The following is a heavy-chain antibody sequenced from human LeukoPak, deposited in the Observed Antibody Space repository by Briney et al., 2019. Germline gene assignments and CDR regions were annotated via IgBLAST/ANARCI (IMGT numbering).Heavy chain of an antibody. D-gene: IGHD3-10*01. V-gene: IGHV1-24*01. CDR2: FDPEDGET. J-gene: IGHJ4*02. Sequence: ASVKVSCKVSGYTLTELSMHWVRQAPGKGLEWMGGFDPEDGETIYAQKFQGRVTMTRDSSISTAYMELSRLRSDDTAVYYCARDLGLRYGSGSYRYWGQGTLVTVSS. CDR3: ARDLGLRYGSGSYRY. CDR1: GYTLTELS.